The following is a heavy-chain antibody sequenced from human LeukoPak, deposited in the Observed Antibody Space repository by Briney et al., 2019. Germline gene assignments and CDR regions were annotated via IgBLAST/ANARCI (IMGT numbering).Heavy chain of an antibody. V-gene: IGHV3-21*01. CDR1: GFTFSSYE. D-gene: IGHD3-3*01. CDR2: ISSSSSYI. J-gene: IGHJ4*02. Sequence: GGSLRLSCAASGFTFSSYEMNWVRQAPGKGLEWVSSISSSSSYIYYADSVKGRFTISRDNAKNSLYLQMNSLRAEDTAVYYCARDHYDFWSGYYSSLYYWGQGTLVTVSS. CDR3: ARDHYDFWSGYYSSLYY.